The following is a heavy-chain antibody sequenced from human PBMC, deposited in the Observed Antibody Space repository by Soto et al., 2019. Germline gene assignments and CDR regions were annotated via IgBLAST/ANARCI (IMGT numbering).Heavy chain of an antibody. D-gene: IGHD6-19*01. CDR3: ARYTGSSGWYYFDY. V-gene: IGHV3-33*01. CDR1: GFTFSSYG. Sequence: QVQLVESGGGVVQPGRSLRLSCAASGFTFSSYGMHWVRQAPGKGLEWVAVIWYDGSNKYYADSVKGRFTISRDNSKNTLYLKMNSLRAEYTAVYYCARYTGSSGWYYFDYWGQGTLVTVSS. J-gene: IGHJ4*02. CDR2: IWYDGSNK.